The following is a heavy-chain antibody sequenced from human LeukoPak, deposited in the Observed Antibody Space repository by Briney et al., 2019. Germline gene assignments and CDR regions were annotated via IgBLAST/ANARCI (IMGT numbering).Heavy chain of an antibody. CDR1: GYTFTGYY. D-gene: IGHD2-2*01. Sequence: ASVKVSCKASGYTFTGYYMHWVRQAPRQGLEWMGWINPNSGGTNYAQKFQGRVTMTRDTSISTAYMELSRLRSDDTAVYYCARDGVPAATDAFDIWGQGTMVTVSS. V-gene: IGHV1-2*02. J-gene: IGHJ3*02. CDR2: INPNSGGT. CDR3: ARDGVPAATDAFDI.